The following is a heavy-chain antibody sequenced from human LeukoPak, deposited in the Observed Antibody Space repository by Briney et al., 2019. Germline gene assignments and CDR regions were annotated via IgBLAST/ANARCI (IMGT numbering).Heavy chain of an antibody. CDR3: ARAKLYGGYPDY. CDR1: GYTFTSYA. V-gene: IGHV1-3*01. Sequence: ASVKVSCKASGYTFTSYAMHWVRQAPGQRLEWMGWINAGNGNTKYSQKFQGRVTITRDTSASTAYMELSSLRSEDTAVYYCARAKLYGGYPDYWGQGTLVTVSS. CDR2: INAGNGNT. D-gene: IGHD5-12*01. J-gene: IGHJ4*02.